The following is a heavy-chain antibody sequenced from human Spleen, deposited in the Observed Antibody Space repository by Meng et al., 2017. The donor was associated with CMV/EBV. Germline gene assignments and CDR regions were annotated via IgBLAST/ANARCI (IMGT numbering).Heavy chain of an antibody. D-gene: IGHD3-22*01. V-gene: IGHV2-5*02. Sequence: SGFSLRISGMGVGWIRQPPGKALEWLAFIYWDGDKRYSPSLKSRLTITKDTSKNQVVLTMTNMDPVDTATYYCAHSPYFYDSRSFDYWGQGTLVTVSS. J-gene: IGHJ4*02. CDR3: AHSPYFYDSRSFDY. CDR1: GFSLRISGMG. CDR2: IYWDGDK.